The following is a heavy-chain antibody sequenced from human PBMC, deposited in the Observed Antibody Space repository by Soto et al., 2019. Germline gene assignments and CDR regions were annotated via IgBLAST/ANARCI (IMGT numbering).Heavy chain of an antibody. D-gene: IGHD3-3*01. Sequence: DVQLVESGGGLVQPGTSLRLSCAASGFIFDDYATNWVRQAPGKGLEWVSGINWNSGTMVYVDSVKGRFTISRDNAKNSLYLQMNSLRPEDTAFYFCAKGTEYGVVLMSTFDYWGQGTLVTVSS. V-gene: IGHV3-9*01. J-gene: IGHJ4*02. CDR3: AKGTEYGVVLMSTFDY. CDR2: INWNSGTM. CDR1: GFIFDDYA.